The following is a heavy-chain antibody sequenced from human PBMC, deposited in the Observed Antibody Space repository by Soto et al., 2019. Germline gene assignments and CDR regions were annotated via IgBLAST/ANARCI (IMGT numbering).Heavy chain of an antibody. D-gene: IGHD3-9*01. J-gene: IGHJ2*01. CDR3: ARESHDSLTGPPWVWYFDL. Sequence: QVQLQQWGAGPLRPLETLSLTCGVSGGSFSGYYWAWIRQSPGKGLEWIGEINDRGSINYNPSLKSRASISGDTSKNHYSRNLRSVTSADTAVYYCARESHDSLTGPPWVWYFDLWGRGTLVTVSS. CDR2: INDRGSI. V-gene: IGHV4-34*01. CDR1: GGSFSGYY.